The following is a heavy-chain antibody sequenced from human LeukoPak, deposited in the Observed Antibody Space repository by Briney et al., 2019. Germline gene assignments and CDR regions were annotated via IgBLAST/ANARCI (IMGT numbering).Heavy chain of an antibody. Sequence: PSETLSLTCTVSGGSISSYYWSWIRQPPGKGLEWIGYIYYSGSTNYNPSLKSRVAMSVDTSKNQFSLKLSSVTAADTAVYYCARELLWFGDPAGAFDIWGQGTMVTVSS. CDR3: ARELLWFGDPAGAFDI. CDR1: GGSISSYY. CDR2: IYYSGST. D-gene: IGHD3-10*01. J-gene: IGHJ3*02. V-gene: IGHV4-59*01.